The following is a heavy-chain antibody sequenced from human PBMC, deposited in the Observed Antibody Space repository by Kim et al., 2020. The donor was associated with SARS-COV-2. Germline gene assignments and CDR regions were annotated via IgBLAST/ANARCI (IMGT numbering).Heavy chain of an antibody. D-gene: IGHD3-10*01. CDR2: ISSSSSTI. CDR3: ARKGGMVRGVAYYYYGMDV. J-gene: IGHJ6*02. Sequence: GGSLRLSCAASGFTFSSYSMNWVRQAPGKGLEWVSYISSSSSTIYYADSVKGRFTISRDNAKNSLYLQMNSLRDEDTAVYYCARKGGMVRGVAYYYYGMDVWGQGTTVTVSS. CDR1: GFTFSSYS. V-gene: IGHV3-48*02.